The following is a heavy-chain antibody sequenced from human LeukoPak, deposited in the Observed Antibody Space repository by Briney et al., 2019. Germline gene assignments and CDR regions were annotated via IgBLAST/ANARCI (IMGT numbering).Heavy chain of an antibody. V-gene: IGHV3-23*01. CDR2: ISGSGDTT. CDR3: AKSRGESRGASNY. D-gene: IGHD1-26*01. J-gene: IGHJ4*02. CDR1: GFTFSSYA. Sequence: PGGSLRLSCAASGFTFSSYAMNWVRQAPGKGLEWVSFISGSGDTTYYADSVKGRFTISRDSSKNTLYLQMNSLRAEDTAVYYCAKSRGESRGASNYWGQGTLDTVSS.